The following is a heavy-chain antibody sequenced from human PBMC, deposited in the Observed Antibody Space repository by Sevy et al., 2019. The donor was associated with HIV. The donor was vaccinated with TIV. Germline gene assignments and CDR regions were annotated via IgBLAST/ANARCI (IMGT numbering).Heavy chain of an antibody. V-gene: IGHV3-23*01. Sequence: GGSLRLSCAASGFTFSSYAMSWVRQAPGKGLEWVSAINGSGGSTYYSDSVKGRFTISRDNSKNTLYLQMNSLRAEDTAVYYCAEGKHNWFDPWGHGTLVTVSS. CDR1: GFTFSSYA. CDR3: AEGKHNWFDP. J-gene: IGHJ5*02. CDR2: INGSGGST.